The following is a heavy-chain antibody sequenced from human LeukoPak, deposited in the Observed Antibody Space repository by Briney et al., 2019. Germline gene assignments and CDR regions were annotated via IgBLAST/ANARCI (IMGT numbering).Heavy chain of an antibody. V-gene: IGHV3-23*01. CDR1: GFTFSSYA. CDR2: LSGSGAGT. Sequence: GGSLRLSCAASGFTFSSYAMSWVRQAPGKGLEWVSALSGSGAGTYYADSVKGRFTISRDNSKSTLYLQMNSLRAEDTAVYYCAKDPYYDILTGSGRTDYYFDYWGQGTLVTVSS. J-gene: IGHJ4*02. CDR3: AKDPYYDILTGSGRTDYYFDY. D-gene: IGHD3-9*01.